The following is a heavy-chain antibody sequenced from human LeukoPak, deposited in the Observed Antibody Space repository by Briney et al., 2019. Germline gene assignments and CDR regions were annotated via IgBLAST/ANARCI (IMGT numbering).Heavy chain of an antibody. CDR1: GYTFTSYA. D-gene: IGHD4-17*01. Sequence: ASVKVSCKASGYTFTSYAMHWVRQAPGQRLEWMGWINAGNGNTKYSQKFQGRVTITRDTSASTAYMELSSLRSEDTAVYYCATVSYGDYWFDYWGQGTLVTVSS. CDR3: ATVSYGDYWFDY. V-gene: IGHV1-3*01. CDR2: INAGNGNT. J-gene: IGHJ4*02.